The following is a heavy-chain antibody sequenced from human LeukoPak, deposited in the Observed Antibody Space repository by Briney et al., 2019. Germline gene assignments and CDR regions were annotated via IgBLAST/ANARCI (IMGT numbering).Heavy chain of an antibody. Sequence: SETLSLTCTVSGGSISSYYWSWIRQPAGKGLEWIGRIYTSGSTNYNPSLKSRVTISVDTSKNQFSLKLSSVTAEDTAVYYCAKDALQYCSGANCPDPHYFDYWGQGTLVTVSS. CDR3: AKDALQYCSGANCPDPHYFDY. V-gene: IGHV4-4*07. J-gene: IGHJ4*02. CDR1: GGSISSYY. CDR2: IYTSGST. D-gene: IGHD2-15*01.